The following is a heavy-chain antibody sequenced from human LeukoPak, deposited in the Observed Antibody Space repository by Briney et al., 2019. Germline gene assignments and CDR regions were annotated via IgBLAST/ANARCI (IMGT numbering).Heavy chain of an antibody. V-gene: IGHV1-69*06. CDR1: GGTFSSYA. CDR3: AKSSIIAAAGPFYFDY. J-gene: IGHJ4*02. D-gene: IGHD6-13*01. Sequence: SVKVSCKASGGTFSSYAISWVRQAPGQGLEWMGGIIPIFGTANYAQKFQGRVTITADKSTNTAYMELSSLRSEDTAVFYCAKSSIIAAAGPFYFDYWGQGTLVTVSS. CDR2: IIPIFGTA.